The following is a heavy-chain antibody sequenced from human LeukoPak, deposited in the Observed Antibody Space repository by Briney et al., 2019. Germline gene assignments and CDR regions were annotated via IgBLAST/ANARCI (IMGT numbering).Heavy chain of an antibody. J-gene: IGHJ4*02. D-gene: IGHD6-13*01. V-gene: IGHV3-53*01. Sequence: GGSLRLSCAASGFTVSSNYMSWVRQAPGKGLEWVSVIYSGGSTYYADSVKGRFTISRDNSKNTLYLQMNSLRAEDTAVYYCARLYSSSWSMCYWGQGTLVTVSS. CDR1: GFTVSSNY. CDR3: ARLYSSSWSMCY. CDR2: IYSGGST.